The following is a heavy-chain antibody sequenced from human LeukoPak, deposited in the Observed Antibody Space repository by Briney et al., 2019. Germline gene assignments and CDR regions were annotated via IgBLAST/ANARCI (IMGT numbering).Heavy chain of an antibody. J-gene: IGHJ4*02. Sequence: SQTLSLTCTVSGGSISSGGYYWSWIRQPPGKGLEWIGYIYHSGSTYYNPSLKSRVTISVDTSKNQFSLKLSSVTAADTAVYYCARRGKVTYYYGSGSYYLDYWGQGTLVTVSS. CDR3: ARRGKVTYYYGSGSYYLDY. V-gene: IGHV4-30-2*01. CDR2: IYHSGST. CDR1: GGSISSGGYY. D-gene: IGHD3-10*01.